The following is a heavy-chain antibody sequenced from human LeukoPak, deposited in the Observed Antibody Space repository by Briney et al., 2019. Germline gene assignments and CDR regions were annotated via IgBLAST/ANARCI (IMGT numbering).Heavy chain of an antibody. Sequence: GGSLRLSCAASGFTFDDYAMRWVRQAPGKGLEWVSGISWNSGSIGYADSVKGRFTISRDNAKNSLYLQMNSLRAEDMALYYCAKEGSETGYAPLDYWGQGTLVTVSS. J-gene: IGHJ4*02. CDR2: ISWNSGSI. D-gene: IGHD3-9*01. V-gene: IGHV3-9*03. CDR1: GFTFDDYA. CDR3: AKEGSETGYAPLDY.